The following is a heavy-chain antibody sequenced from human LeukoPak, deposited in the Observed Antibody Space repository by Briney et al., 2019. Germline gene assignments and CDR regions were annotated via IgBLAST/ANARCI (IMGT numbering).Heavy chain of an antibody. V-gene: IGHV4-39*01. J-gene: IGHJ4*02. D-gene: IGHD2-2*01. CDR1: GGSISSSSYY. CDR3: ARPSYCTSTSCLRWYY. CDR2: IHYSGST. Sequence: SEILSLTCTVSGGSISSSSYYWGWIRQPPGKGLEWIGSIHYSGSTYYNPSFKSRVTISVDTSKNQFSLKLNSVTAADTAVYYCARPSYCTSTSCLRWYYWGQGTLVTVSS.